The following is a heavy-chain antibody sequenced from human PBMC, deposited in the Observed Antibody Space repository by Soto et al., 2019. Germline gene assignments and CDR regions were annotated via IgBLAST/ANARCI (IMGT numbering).Heavy chain of an antibody. CDR2: ISGSGDST. J-gene: IGHJ4*02. CDR1: GFTFSSYA. Sequence: PGGSLRLSCAASGFTFSSYAVSWVRQGPGKGLEWVSAISGSGDSTYYADSVKGRFTISRDNSKNTLHLQMNSLRAEDTAVYYCAKDFTHPFDYWGQGTVVTVSS. CDR3: AKDFTHPFDY. V-gene: IGHV3-23*01.